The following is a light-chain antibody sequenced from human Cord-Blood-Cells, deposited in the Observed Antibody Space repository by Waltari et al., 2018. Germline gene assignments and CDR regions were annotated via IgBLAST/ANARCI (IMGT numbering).Light chain of an antibody. CDR2: KDS. Sequence: SYELTQPSSVSVSPGQTARITCSGDVLAKKYARWFQQKPGQAPVLVIYKDSERPSGIPERFSGSSSGTTFTLTIIGAQVEDEADYYCYSAADNNPVFGGGTKLTVL. CDR1: VLAKKY. J-gene: IGLJ3*02. V-gene: IGLV3-27*01. CDR3: YSAADNNPV.